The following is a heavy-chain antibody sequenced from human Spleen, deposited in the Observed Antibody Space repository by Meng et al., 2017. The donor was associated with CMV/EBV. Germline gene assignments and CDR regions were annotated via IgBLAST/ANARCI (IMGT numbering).Heavy chain of an antibody. J-gene: IGHJ4*02. CDR1: SGAA. D-gene: IGHD3-3*01. CDR3: SHGSRNFDFRSGYFYYFDY. Sequence: SGAAVRWIRQPPGDALECLAHIYWNGDEGYSPSLQIKLTITKDNSRPQVVLRMTDLDPRDTSTCYCSHGSRNFDFRSGYFYYFDYCRQGTLVTVSS. CDR2: IYWNGDE. V-gene: IGHV2-5*01.